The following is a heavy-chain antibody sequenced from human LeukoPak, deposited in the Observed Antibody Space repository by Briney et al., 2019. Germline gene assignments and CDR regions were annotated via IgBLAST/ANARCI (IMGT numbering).Heavy chain of an antibody. Sequence: SETLSLTCAVYGGSFSGYYWSWIPQPPGKGLEWIGEINHSGSTNYNPSLKSRVTISVDTSKNQFSLKLSPVTAADTAVYYCARIIPSSSWYYSDYWGQGTLVTVSS. CDR2: INHSGST. J-gene: IGHJ4*02. V-gene: IGHV4-34*01. CDR1: GGSFSGYY. D-gene: IGHD6-13*01. CDR3: ARIIPSSSWYYSDY.